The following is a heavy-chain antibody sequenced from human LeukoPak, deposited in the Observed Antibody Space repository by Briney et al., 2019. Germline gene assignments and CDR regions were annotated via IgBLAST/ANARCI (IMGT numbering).Heavy chain of an antibody. J-gene: IGHJ5*02. CDR1: GGSFSGYY. Sequence: SETLSLTCAVYGGSFSGYYWSWIRQPPGKGLEWIGEVNHSGSTNYNPSLKSRVTISVDTSKNQFSPKLSSVTAADTAVYYCARGAKDIVVVPAAIWFDPWGQGTLVTVSS. D-gene: IGHD2-2*01. V-gene: IGHV4-34*01. CDR2: VNHSGST. CDR3: ARGAKDIVVVPAAIWFDP.